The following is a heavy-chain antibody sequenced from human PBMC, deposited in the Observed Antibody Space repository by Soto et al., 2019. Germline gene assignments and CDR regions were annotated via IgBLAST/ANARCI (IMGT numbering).Heavy chain of an antibody. J-gene: IGHJ4*01. Sequence: GASVKVSCKASGYTFTSYDINWVRQGTGQGLEWMGWMNPNSGNTGYAQKFQGRVTMTRNTSISTAYMELSSLMFEDTAVYYCARPPGYVSDWYYFDLWGQGTMVTVSS. CDR1: GYTFTSYD. D-gene: IGHD3-9*01. V-gene: IGHV1-8*01. CDR3: ARPPGYVSDWYYFDL. CDR2: MNPNSGNT.